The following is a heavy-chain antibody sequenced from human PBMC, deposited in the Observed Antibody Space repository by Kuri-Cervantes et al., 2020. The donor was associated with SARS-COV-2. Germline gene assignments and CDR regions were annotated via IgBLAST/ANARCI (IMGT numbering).Heavy chain of an antibody. D-gene: IGHD7-27*01. CDR1: GFTFSSYA. Sequence: GGSLRPSCAASGFTFSSYAMHWVRQAPGKGLEWVVVISYDGSNKYYADSVKGRFTISRDNAKNSLYLQMSSLRAEDTAVYYCARDLRLGKSLDYWGQGTLVTVSS. CDR3: ARDLRLGKSLDY. CDR2: ISYDGSNK. V-gene: IGHV3-30-3*01. J-gene: IGHJ4*02.